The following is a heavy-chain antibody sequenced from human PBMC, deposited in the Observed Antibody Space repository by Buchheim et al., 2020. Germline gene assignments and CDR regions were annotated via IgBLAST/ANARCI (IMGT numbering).Heavy chain of an antibody. D-gene: IGHD4-17*01. Sequence: QVQLQESGPGLVKPSETLSLTCTVSGGSISSYYWSWIRQPPGGGLECIAYIHYSGSTNYNPPLKSRVTISVDTSKHEISLKVSSVTAADTAVYYCARQGHYGDYDNWGQGTL. CDR3: ARQGHYGDYDN. CDR2: IHYSGST. J-gene: IGHJ4*02. V-gene: IGHV4-59*08. CDR1: GGSISSYY.